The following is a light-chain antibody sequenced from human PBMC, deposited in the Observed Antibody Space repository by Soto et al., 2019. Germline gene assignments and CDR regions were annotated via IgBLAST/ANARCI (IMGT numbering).Light chain of an antibody. CDR1: SSDVGGYNY. CDR3: SSYTSSSTPWV. CDR2: EVS. V-gene: IGLV2-14*01. J-gene: IGLJ3*02. Sequence: QSVLTQPASVSGSPGQSITISYTGTSSDVGGYNYVSWYQHHPGKAPKLMIYEVSNRPSGVSNRFSGSKSGSTASLTISGLQAEDEADYYCSSYTSSSTPWVFGGGTKLTVL.